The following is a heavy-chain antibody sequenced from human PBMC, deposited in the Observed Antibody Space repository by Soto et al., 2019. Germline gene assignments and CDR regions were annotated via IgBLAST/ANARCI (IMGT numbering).Heavy chain of an antibody. Sequence: ASVKVSCKTVGYGFTRHYIHWVRQATGQGLECMGRMNPGGGNIGYVQKFQGRVTMTRDTSTSTAYMELSSLRSEDTAVYFCARGVRYGAYARWFDPWGQGTLVTVSS. CDR2: MNPGGGNI. CDR3: ARGVRYGAYARWFDP. J-gene: IGHJ5*02. CDR1: GYGFTRHY. V-gene: IGHV1-8*01. D-gene: IGHD4-17*01.